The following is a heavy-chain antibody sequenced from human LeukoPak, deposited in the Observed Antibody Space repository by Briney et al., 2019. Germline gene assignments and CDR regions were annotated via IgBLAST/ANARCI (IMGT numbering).Heavy chain of an antibody. J-gene: IGHJ5*02. CDR3: ARDYPGFDP. D-gene: IGHD3-10*01. CDR1: GGSFSGYY. CDR2: INHSGST. Sequence: SETLSLTCAVYGGSFSGYYWSWIRQPPGKGLEWIGEINHSGSTNYNPSLKSRVTMSVDTSKNQFSLKLSSVTAADTAVYYCARDYPGFDPWGQGTLVTVSS. V-gene: IGHV4-34*01.